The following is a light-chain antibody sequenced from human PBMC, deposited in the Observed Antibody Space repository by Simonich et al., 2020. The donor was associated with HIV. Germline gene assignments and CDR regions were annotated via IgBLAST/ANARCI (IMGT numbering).Light chain of an antibody. CDR1: QSIGSS. CDR2: YAS. V-gene: IGKV6-21*02. J-gene: IGKJ3*01. Sequence: EIVLTQSPDFQSVTPKEKITITCRSSQSIGSSLHWYQQKPGQSPKLLIKYASQSISGVPSRFTGSGSGTDFTLTINSLEAEDTTTYYCHQSSSLPFTFGPGTKVDIK. CDR3: HQSSSLPFT.